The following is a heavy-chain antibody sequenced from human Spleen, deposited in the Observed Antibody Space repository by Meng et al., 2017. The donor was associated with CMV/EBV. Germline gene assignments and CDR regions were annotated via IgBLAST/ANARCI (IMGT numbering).Heavy chain of an antibody. CDR3: ARGGSSASYYYYYGMEV. Sequence: GGSLRLSCAASGFTFSSYAMHWVRQAPGKGLEWVAVISYDGSNEYYADSVKGRFPISRDNSKNTLYLQMNSLRAEVTAVYYCARGGSSASYYYYYGMEVWGQGSTVTVSS. CDR1: GFTFSSYA. J-gene: IGHJ6*02. CDR2: ISYDGSNE. D-gene: IGHD2-2*01. V-gene: IGHV3-30-3*01.